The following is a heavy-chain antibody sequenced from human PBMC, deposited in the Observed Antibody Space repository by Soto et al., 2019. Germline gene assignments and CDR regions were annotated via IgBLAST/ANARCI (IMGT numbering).Heavy chain of an antibody. CDR2: IKQDGSEK. V-gene: IGHV3-7*05. CDR3: SRGVGVPAAEASYYYYYGMDV. CDR1: GFTFSSYW. D-gene: IGHD2-2*01. Sequence: GGSLRLSCAASGFTFSSYWMSWVRQAPGKGLEWVANIKQDGSEKYYVDSVKGRFTISRDNAKNSLYLQMNSLRAEDTAVYYCSRGVGVPAAEASYYYYYGMDVWGQGTTVTVSS. J-gene: IGHJ6*02.